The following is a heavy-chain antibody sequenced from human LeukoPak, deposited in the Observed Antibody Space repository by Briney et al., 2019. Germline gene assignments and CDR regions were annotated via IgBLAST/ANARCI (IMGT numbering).Heavy chain of an antibody. V-gene: IGHV4-59*01. D-gene: IGHD3-22*01. CDR2: IYYSGST. CDR1: GGSISNYY. J-gene: IGHJ4*02. Sequence: TSETLSLTCTVSGGSISNYYWSWIRQPPGKGLEWIGYIYYSGSTNYNPSLKSRVTISVDTSKNQFSLKLSSVTAADTAVYYCARGDVHYYDSSGYLDYWGQGTLVTVSS. CDR3: ARGDVHYYDSSGYLDY.